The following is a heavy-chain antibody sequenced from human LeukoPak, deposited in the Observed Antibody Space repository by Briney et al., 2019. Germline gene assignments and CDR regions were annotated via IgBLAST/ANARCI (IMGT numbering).Heavy chain of an antibody. CDR3: ARESSPYSSSRQDY. V-gene: IGHV4-39*07. CDR1: GGSISSSSYY. CDR2: IYYSGST. D-gene: IGHD6-13*01. J-gene: IGHJ4*02. Sequence: QASETLSLTCTVSGGSISSSSYYWGWIRQPPGKGLEWIGSIYYSGSTYYNPSLKSRVTISVDTSKNQFSLKLSSVTAADTAVYYCARESSPYSSSRQDYWGQGTLVTVSS.